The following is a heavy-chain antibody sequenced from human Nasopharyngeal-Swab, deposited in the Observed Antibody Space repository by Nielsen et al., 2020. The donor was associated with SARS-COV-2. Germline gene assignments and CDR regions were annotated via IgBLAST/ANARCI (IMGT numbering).Heavy chain of an antibody. CDR1: VGTFSSYA. V-gene: IGHV1-69*13. CDR3: ARSGYSNSDIDY. CDR2: IIPIFGTA. Sequence: SSVNVSCKASVGTFSSYAISWVRQAPGQGLEWMGGIIPIFGTADYAQKFHDRVTITADESTSTAYMELSSLRSEDTAVYYCARSGYSNSDIDYRGQGTLVTVSS. D-gene: IGHD6-6*01. J-gene: IGHJ4*02.